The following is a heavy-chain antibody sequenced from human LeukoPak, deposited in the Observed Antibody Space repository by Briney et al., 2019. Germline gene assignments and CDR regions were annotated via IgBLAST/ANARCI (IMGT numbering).Heavy chain of an antibody. CDR1: GFTFSSYG. J-gene: IGHJ3*02. D-gene: IGHD6-19*01. V-gene: IGHV3-33*03. Sequence: GRSLRLSCAASGFTFSSYGMHWVRQAPGKGLEWVAVIWYDGSNKYYADSVKGRFTISRDNAKNSLYLQMNSLRAEDTALYYCAKDISSGWKGGAFDIWGQGTMVTVSS. CDR3: AKDISSGWKGGAFDI. CDR2: IWYDGSNK.